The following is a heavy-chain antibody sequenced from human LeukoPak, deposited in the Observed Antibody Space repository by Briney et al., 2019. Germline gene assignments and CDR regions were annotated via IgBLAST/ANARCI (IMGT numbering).Heavy chain of an antibody. V-gene: IGHV3-7*01. Sequence: GSLRLSCAASGFTFSSYWMSWVRQAPGKGLEWVANIKQDGSEKYYVDSVKGRFTISRDNAKNSLYLQMNSLRAEDTAVYYCARDLAGPKPPFDYWGQGTLVTVSS. CDR1: GFTFSSYW. CDR3: ARDLAGPKPPFDY. D-gene: IGHD7-27*01. J-gene: IGHJ4*02. CDR2: IKQDGSEK.